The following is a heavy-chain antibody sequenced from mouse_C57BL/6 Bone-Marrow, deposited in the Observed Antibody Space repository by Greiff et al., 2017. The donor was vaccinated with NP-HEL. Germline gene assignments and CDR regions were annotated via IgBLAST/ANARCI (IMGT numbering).Heavy chain of an antibody. CDR2: IDPENGDT. D-gene: IGHD3-2*02. CDR1: GFNIKDDY. CDR3: TKTAQATSDY. J-gene: IGHJ2*01. V-gene: IGHV14-4*01. Sequence: DVQLQESGAELVRPGASVKLSCTASGFNIKDDYMHWVKQRPEQGLEWIGWIDPENGDTEYASKFQGKATITADTSSNTAYLQLSSLTSEDTAVYYCTKTAQATSDYWGQGTTLTVSS.